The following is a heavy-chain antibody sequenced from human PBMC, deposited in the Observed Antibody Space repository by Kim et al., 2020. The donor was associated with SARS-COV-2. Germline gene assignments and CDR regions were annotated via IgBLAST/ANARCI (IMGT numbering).Heavy chain of an antibody. V-gene: IGHV3-15*01. D-gene: IGHD3-22*01. J-gene: IGHJ4*02. Sequence: KGRFTISRDDSKNTLYLQMNSLKTEDTAVYYCTTGVTYYYDSSGYRTVDYWGQGTLVTVSS. CDR3: TTGVTYYYDSSGYRTVDY.